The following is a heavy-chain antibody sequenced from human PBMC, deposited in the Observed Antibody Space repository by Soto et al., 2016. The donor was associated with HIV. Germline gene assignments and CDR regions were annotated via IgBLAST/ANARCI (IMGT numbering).Heavy chain of an antibody. V-gene: IGHV3-43*02. CDR2: ISGDGGST. CDR1: GFTFDDYA. D-gene: IGHD2-15*01. J-gene: IGHJ4*02. Sequence: EVQLVESGGGVVQPGGSLRLSCAASGFTFDDYAMHWVRQAPGKGLEWVSLISGDGGSTYYADSVKGRFTISRDNSKNSLYLQMNSLRAEDTALYYCALLQGFFDYWGQGTLVTVSS. CDR3: ALLQGFFDY.